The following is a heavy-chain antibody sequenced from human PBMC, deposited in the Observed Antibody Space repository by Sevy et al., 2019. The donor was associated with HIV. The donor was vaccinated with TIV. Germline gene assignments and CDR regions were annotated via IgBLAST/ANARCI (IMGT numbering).Heavy chain of an antibody. D-gene: IGHD3-3*01. CDR2: IRSKTFGGTT. J-gene: IGHJ6*02. CDR1: GFTFEDYA. V-gene: IGHV3-49*03. CDR3: SRLRGTISPYYYFSLDV. Sequence: GGSLRLSCTTSGFTFEDYAMSWLRQTPGKGLEWVGLIRSKTFGGTTEYAASVKGRFTISRDNSNSIAYLQMNNLKIEDAAVYFCSRLRGTISPYYYFSLDVWGQGTTVTVSS.